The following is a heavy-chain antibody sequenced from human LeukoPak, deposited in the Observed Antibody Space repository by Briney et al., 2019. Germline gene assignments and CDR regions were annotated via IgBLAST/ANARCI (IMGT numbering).Heavy chain of an antibody. J-gene: IGHJ6*02. CDR3: AKGIGTSPIYGMDV. V-gene: IGHV3-9*01. CDR2: ISWNSGTI. CDR1: GFTFDDYA. D-gene: IGHD1-1*01. Sequence: GGSLRLSCAASGFTFDDYAMHWVRQAPGKGLEWVSSISWNSGTIGYADSVKGRFTISRDNAKNSLYLQMNSLRAEDTALYYCAKGIGTSPIYGMDVWGQGTTVTVSS.